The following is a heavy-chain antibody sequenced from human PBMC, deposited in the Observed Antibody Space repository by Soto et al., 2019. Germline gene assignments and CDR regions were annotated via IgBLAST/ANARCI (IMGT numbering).Heavy chain of an antibody. V-gene: IGHV4-34*01. CDR1: GGSFSGYY. Sequence: PSETLSLTCAVYGGSFSGYYWSWIRQPPGKGLEWIGEINHSGSTNYNPSLKSRVIISIDTSENQFSLKMRSVTAADTAVYYCARHLYGSGSYYYYYYYGMDVWGQGTTVTVSS. CDR2: INHSGST. CDR3: ARHLYGSGSYYYYYYYGMDV. D-gene: IGHD3-10*01. J-gene: IGHJ6*02.